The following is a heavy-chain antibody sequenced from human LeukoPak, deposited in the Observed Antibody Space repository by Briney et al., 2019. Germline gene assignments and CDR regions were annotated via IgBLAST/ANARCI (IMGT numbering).Heavy chain of an antibody. V-gene: IGHV3-23*01. CDR2: INIRADET. D-gene: IGHD6-19*01. CDR3: ERDPSEYEYNRGWYRDF. Sequence: GSLRLACAASGFTFSNYGMAWFRQAPGKGLEWVSTINIRADETHYADSVKGRFTISRDNSKSTLALQTTSLRVDDTAVYYCERDPSEYEYNRGWYRDFWGQGSQVIVSS. J-gene: IGHJ4*02. CDR1: GFTFSNYG.